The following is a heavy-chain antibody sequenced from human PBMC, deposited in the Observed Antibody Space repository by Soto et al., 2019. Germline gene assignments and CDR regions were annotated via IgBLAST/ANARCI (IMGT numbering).Heavy chain of an antibody. D-gene: IGHD6-13*01. J-gene: IGHJ6*02. Sequence: QVALQQWGAGLLKPSQTLSLTCAVYGESFKDYFWTWIRKSPGGGLKWLAEVHHTGTSYYKPSLKSRLAASVDTSRNQFSLNLTSLTAADTATYDCARRKDSSRYFYGMDVWGQGTTVVVSS. CDR1: GESFKDYF. CDR2: VHHTGTS. CDR3: ARRKDSSRYFYGMDV. V-gene: IGHV4-34*02.